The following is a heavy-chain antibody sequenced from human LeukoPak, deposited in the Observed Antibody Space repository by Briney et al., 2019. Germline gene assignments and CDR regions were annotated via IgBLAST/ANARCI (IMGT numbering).Heavy chain of an antibody. CDR1: GFTFSSYW. CDR2: IKQDGSEK. CDR3: AREGPYCSSTSCYAGEDY. V-gene: IGHV3-7*01. Sequence: GGSLRLSCAASGFTFSSYWMSWVRQAPGKWLEWVANIKQDGSEKYYVDSVKGRFTISRDNAKNSLYLQMNSLRVEDTAVYYCAREGPYCSSTSCYAGEDYWGQGTLVTVSS. D-gene: IGHD2-2*01. J-gene: IGHJ4*02.